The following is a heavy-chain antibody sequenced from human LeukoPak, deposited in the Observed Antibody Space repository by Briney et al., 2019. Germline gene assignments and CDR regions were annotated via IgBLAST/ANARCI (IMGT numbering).Heavy chain of an antibody. CDR1: GGTFSSYA. V-gene: IGHV1-69*04. CDR2: IIPILGIA. Sequence: ASVKVSCKASGGTFSSYAISWVRQAPGQGLEWMGRIIPILGIANYAQKFQGRVTITADKSTSTAYMELSSLRSEDTAMYYCASDVAAAGATPRDYWGQGTLVTVSS. CDR3: ASDVAAAGATPRDY. J-gene: IGHJ4*02. D-gene: IGHD6-13*01.